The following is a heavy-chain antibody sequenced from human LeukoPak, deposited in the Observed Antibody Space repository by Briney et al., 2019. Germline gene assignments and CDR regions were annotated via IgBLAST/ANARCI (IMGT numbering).Heavy chain of an antibody. Sequence: ASVKVSCKSSGYTFTTYYMHWVRQAPGHGLEWMGIINPSGGSTSYPQKFQGRVNMTRDTSTSTVYMELSSLRSEDTAVYYCARVPGTRWEYFDYWGQGTLVTVSS. CDR3: ARVPGTRWEYFDY. V-gene: IGHV1-46*01. CDR2: INPSGGST. D-gene: IGHD1-1*01. J-gene: IGHJ4*02. CDR1: GYTFTTYY.